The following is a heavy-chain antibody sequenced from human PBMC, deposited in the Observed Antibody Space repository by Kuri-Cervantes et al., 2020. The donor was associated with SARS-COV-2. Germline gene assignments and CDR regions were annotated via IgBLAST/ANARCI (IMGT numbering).Heavy chain of an antibody. CDR3: AKEGTIFGVVLTYYYYYYMDV. J-gene: IGHJ6*03. Sequence: ETLSLTCAASGFTFSSYAMSWVRQAPGKGLEWVSVIYSGGSTYYADSVKGRFTISRDNSKNTLYLQMNSLRAEDTAVYYCAKEGTIFGVVLTYYYYYYMDVWGKGTTVTVSS. CDR1: GFTFSSYA. V-gene: IGHV3-23*03. D-gene: IGHD3-3*01. CDR2: IYSGGST.